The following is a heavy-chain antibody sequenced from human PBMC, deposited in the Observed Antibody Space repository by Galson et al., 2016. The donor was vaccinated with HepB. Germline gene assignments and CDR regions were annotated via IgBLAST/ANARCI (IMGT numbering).Heavy chain of an antibody. V-gene: IGHV4-4*02. D-gene: IGHD3-10*02. J-gene: IGHJ3*02. CDR3: ARLNRVFGGFDI. CDR1: GESITNSNW. Sequence: SETLSLTCTVSGESITNSNWWNWVRQPPGKGLEWIGKIYHSGSTTYSPSLQSRVTISVDTSKNQFSLRLNSVTAADTAVYYCARLNRVFGGFDIWGQGTMVPVSS. CDR2: IYHSGST.